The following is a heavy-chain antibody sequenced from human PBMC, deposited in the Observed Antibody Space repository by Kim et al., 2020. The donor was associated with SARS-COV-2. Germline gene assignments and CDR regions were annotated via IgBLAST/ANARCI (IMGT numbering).Heavy chain of an antibody. V-gene: IGHV4-59*13. CDR2: IYYSGST. J-gene: IGHJ4*02. CDR1: GGSISSYY. D-gene: IGHD5-12*01. Sequence: SETLSLTCTVSGGSISSYYWSWIRQPPGKGLEWIGYIYYSGSTNYNPSLKSRVTISVDTSKNQFSLKLSSVTAADTAVYYCARSTFGDGYNYPFDYWGQGTLGTVSS. CDR3: ARSTFGDGYNYPFDY.